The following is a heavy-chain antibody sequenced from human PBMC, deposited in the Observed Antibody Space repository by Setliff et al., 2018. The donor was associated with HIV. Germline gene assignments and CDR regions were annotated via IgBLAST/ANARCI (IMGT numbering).Heavy chain of an antibody. CDR1: NGFFSEYY. J-gene: IGHJ4*02. CDR3: ALLEVPLIEGISPAL. D-gene: IGHD3-22*01. Sequence: SETLSLTCAVYNGFFSEYYWTWVRQPPGKELEWIGEISHGGRSTYNPSLKSRVAISVDTSKNQFSLKLNTVTAADTALYFCALLEVPLIEGISPALWGQGTLVTVSS. CDR2: ISHGGRS. V-gene: IGHV4-34*01.